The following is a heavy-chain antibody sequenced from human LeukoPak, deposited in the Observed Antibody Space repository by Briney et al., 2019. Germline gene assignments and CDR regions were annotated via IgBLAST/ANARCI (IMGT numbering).Heavy chain of an antibody. J-gene: IGHJ4*02. CDR1: GFNFSSDW. Sequence: PGGSLRLSCAASGFNFSSDWMHWVRQAPGKRLMWVSRINSDGSSTSYADSVKGRFTISRDNAKNTLYLQMNSLRAEDTAVYYCAREENYYDSSGYDYLAPFDYWGQGTLVTVSS. CDR3: AREENYYDSSGYDYLAPFDY. V-gene: IGHV3-74*01. D-gene: IGHD3-22*01. CDR2: INSDGSST.